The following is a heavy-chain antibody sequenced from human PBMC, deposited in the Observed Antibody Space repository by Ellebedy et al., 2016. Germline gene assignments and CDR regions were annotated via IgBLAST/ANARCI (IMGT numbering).Heavy chain of an antibody. J-gene: IGHJ4*02. D-gene: IGHD3-16*01. CDR2: IYYRGST. CDR1: GGSISSYY. V-gene: IGHV4-59*01. Sequence: SETLSLTCTVSGGSISSYYWSWIRQPPGKGLAWIGYIYYRGSTNYNPSLKSRVTISVDTSKNQFSLKLSSGTAADTAVYYCARGDVLGSSLDYWGQGTLVTVSS. CDR3: ARGDVLGSSLDY.